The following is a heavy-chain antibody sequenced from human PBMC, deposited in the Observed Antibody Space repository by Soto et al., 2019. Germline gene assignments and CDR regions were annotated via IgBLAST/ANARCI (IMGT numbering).Heavy chain of an antibody. D-gene: IGHD2-2*01. Sequence: PSETLSLTCAVYGGSFSGYYWSWIRQPPGKGLEWIGEINHSGGTNYNPSLKSRVPISVDTSKNQFSLKLSSVTAADTAVYYCARGDCSSTSCYGRYYYYYYMDVWGKGTTVTVSS. CDR2: INHSGGT. CDR3: ARGDCSSTSCYGRYYYYYYMDV. J-gene: IGHJ6*03. V-gene: IGHV4-34*01. CDR1: GGSFSGYY.